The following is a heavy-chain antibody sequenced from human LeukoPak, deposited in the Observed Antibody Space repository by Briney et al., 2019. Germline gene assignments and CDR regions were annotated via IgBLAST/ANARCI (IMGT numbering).Heavy chain of an antibody. V-gene: IGHV3-20*01. J-gene: IGHJ5*02. D-gene: IGHD6-6*01. Sequence: GGSLRLSCAASGFTFDDYGMSWVRQAPGKGLEWVSGINWNGGSTGYADSVKGRFTISRDNAKNSLYLKMNSLRAEDTALSHCARGTIAASGYNWFDPWGQGTLVTVSS. CDR3: ARGTIAASGYNWFDP. CDR1: GFTFDDYG. CDR2: INWNGGST.